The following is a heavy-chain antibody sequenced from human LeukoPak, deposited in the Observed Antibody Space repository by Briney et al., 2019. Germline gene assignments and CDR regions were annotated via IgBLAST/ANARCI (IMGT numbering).Heavy chain of an antibody. J-gene: IGHJ5*02. Sequence: ASVKVSCKASGYTFISYGISWVRQAPGQGLQWMGWISPYNGNTTYVQKFQGRVTMTTDTSTSTAYMELRSLRSDDTAVYYCGRHTSMGVPLDILEKWFDTWGQGTLVTVSS. V-gene: IGHV1-18*01. CDR3: GRHTSMGVPLDILEKWFDT. CDR1: GYTFISYG. CDR2: ISPYNGNT. D-gene: IGHD2/OR15-2a*01.